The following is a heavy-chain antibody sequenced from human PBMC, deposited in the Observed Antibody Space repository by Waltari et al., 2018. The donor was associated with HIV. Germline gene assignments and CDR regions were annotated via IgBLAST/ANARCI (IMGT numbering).Heavy chain of an antibody. CDR2: IFSDDER. J-gene: IGHJ6*02. CDR3: ARIRPYYDSTGFYYYYYGMDV. V-gene: IGHV2-26*01. CDR1: GFSLNNPRLG. D-gene: IGHD3-22*01. Sequence: QVTLKESGPVLVKPTDTLTLTCSVSGFSLNNPRLGVSWIRQPPGKALEWLAHIFSDDERAYSTSLKTRLTISKDTSKWQVVLTMTNMDLVDTATYYCARIRPYYDSTGFYYYYYGMDVWGHGTKVTVSS.